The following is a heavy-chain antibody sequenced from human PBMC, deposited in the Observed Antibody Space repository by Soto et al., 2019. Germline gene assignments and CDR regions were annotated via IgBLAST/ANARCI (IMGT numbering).Heavy chain of an antibody. V-gene: IGHV3-74*01. D-gene: IGHD1-26*01. CDR1: GFIFGTYW. CDR2: INSDGSNT. J-gene: IGHJ4*02. Sequence: GGSLRLSCAASGFIFGTYWMHWVRQAPGKGLVWVARINSDGSNTNYADSVKGRFTIFRVNAKNTLHLKMSSLRAEDTAVYYCARESTTTDYWGQGTLGTVSS. CDR3: ARESTTTDY.